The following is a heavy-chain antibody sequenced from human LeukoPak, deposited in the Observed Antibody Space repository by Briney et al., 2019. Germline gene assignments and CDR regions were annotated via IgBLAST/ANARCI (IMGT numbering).Heavy chain of an antibody. CDR1: GYSLTTYW. CDR3: ARHPDYYFDY. CDR2: IYPGDSHT. J-gene: IGHJ4*02. D-gene: IGHD1-14*01. Sequence: GESLKISCKGSGYSLTTYWISWVRQMPGKGLEWMGIIYPGDSHTRYSPSFQGQVTISADKSISIAYLQWSSLKASDTAMYYCARHPDYYFDYWGQGTVVTVSS. V-gene: IGHV5-51*01.